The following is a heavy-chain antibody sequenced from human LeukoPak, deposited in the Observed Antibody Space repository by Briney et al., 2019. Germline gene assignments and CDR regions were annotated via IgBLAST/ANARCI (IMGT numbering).Heavy chain of an antibody. V-gene: IGHV3-74*01. Sequence: GGSLRLSCEASGFTFSNYWMHWVRQAPGKGLMWVSQISTDGSQTFYADSVKGRFTISRDNARNTLFLQMDSLRPEDTAVYYCVRSLRSADFWGQGTLVTVSS. J-gene: IGHJ4*02. CDR2: ISTDGSQT. CDR3: VRSLRSADF. CDR1: GFTFSNYW.